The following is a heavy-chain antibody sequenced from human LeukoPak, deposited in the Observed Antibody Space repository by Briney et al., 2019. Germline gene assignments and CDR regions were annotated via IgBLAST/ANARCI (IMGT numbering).Heavy chain of an antibody. D-gene: IGHD3-22*01. CDR1: GYTFTNYG. V-gene: IGHV1-18*01. CDR2: ISGYNGNT. CDR3: ARGDSGGYSCLDY. J-gene: IGHJ4*02. Sequence: ASVRVSCKASGYTFTNYGLTWVRQAPGQGLEWMGWISGYNGNTDYAQKFQGRVTLTTDTSTSTASMELRSLRSDDTAVYYCARGDSGGYSCLDYWGQGTLVTVSS.